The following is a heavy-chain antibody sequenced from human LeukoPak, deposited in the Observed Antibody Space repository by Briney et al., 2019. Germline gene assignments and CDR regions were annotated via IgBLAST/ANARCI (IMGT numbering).Heavy chain of an antibody. D-gene: IGHD1-1*01. CDR1: GFTFSSFD. J-gene: IGHJ6*03. V-gene: IGHV3-13*01. CDR3: ARGPPRGKYYYMDV. Sequence: TGGPLILSCAAPGFTFSSFDRHWGRQPEGQVLGWVSTIGTASDTYYPGSVEGRFTLSRDNAKNSLYLQMNSLTAGDTAVYYCARGPPRGKYYYMDVWGKGTTVTVSS. CDR2: IGTASDT.